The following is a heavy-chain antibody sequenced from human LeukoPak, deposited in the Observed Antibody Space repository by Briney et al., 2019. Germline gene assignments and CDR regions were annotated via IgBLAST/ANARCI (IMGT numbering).Heavy chain of an antibody. V-gene: IGHV3-23*01. D-gene: IGHD3-22*01. Sequence: GGSLRLSCAASGFTFSSYAMSWVRQAPGKGLEWVSAISGSGGSTYYADSVKGRFTISRDNSKNTLYLQMNSLRAEDTAVYYCAKTPYYYDSSGYYSLGYFDYWGQGTLVTVSS. CDR2: ISGSGGST. CDR3: AKTPYYYDSSGYYSLGYFDY. CDR1: GFTFSSYA. J-gene: IGHJ4*02.